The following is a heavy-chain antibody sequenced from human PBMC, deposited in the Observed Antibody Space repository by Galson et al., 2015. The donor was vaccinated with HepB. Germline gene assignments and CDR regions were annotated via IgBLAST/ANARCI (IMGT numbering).Heavy chain of an antibody. J-gene: IGHJ3*02. CDR1: GYTFTNYD. CDR3: ARGRPCSSTSCFPFDAFHI. V-gene: IGHV1-8*01. D-gene: IGHD2-2*01. CDR2: MNPNSGTT. Sequence: SVKVPCKASGYTFTNYDINWVRQATGQGLEWMGWMNPNSGTTGYAQKFQGRLTMTRSTSISTAYMELSSLRSEDTAVYYCARGRPCSSTSCFPFDAFHIWGQGTVVTVSS.